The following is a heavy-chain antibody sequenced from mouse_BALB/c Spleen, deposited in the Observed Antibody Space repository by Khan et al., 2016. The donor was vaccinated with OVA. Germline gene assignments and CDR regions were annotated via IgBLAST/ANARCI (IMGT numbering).Heavy chain of an antibody. Sequence: QIQLVQSGPELKKPGETVKISCKASGYTFTNYGMNWVTQAPGKGLKWMGWINTYTGEPTYADDFKGRFAFSLETSASTAYLQINNLKNEDTATYFCARPPYFSYVMAYWGQGTSVTVSS. CDR1: GYTFTNYG. CDR3: ARPPYFSYVMAY. CDR2: INTYTGEP. V-gene: IGHV9-3-1*01. D-gene: IGHD2-10*01. J-gene: IGHJ4*01.